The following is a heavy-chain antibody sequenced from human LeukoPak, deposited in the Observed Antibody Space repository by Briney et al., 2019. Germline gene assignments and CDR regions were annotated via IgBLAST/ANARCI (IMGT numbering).Heavy chain of an antibody. D-gene: IGHD2-8*01. CDR2: ISGSGGST. J-gene: IGHJ4*02. V-gene: IGHV3-23*01. Sequence: GGSLRLSCTASGFTFSSYAMSWVRQAPGKGLEWVSAISGSGGSTYYADSVKGRFTIFRDNSKNTLYLQMNSLRDEDTAVYYCARGMGSSDYWGQGTLVTVSS. CDR3: ARGMGSSDY. CDR1: GFTFSSYA.